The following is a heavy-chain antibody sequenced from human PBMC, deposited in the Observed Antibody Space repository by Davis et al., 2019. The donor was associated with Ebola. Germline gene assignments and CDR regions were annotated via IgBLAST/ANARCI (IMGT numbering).Heavy chain of an antibody. Sequence: PGGSLRLSCAASGFTFSNYAMSWVRRASGKGLQWVSTITGYGGGTFYADSVKGRFTISRDNSKNTLYLQMNSLSAEDTAIYYCSKRVPGMFYFDYWGQGTLVTVSP. J-gene: IGHJ4*02. CDR2: ITGYGGGT. CDR1: GFTFSNYA. D-gene: IGHD3-10*02. CDR3: SKRVPGMFYFDY. V-gene: IGHV3-23*01.